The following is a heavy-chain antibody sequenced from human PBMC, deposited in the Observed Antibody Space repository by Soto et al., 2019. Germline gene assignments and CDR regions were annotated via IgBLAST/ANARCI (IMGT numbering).Heavy chain of an antibody. V-gene: IGHV4-59*08. CDR3: ARPPPV. J-gene: IGHJ6*04. CDR1: GGSISGYY. CDR2: IYNSET. Sequence: SSETLSLTCTVSGGSISGYYWSWIRQPPGKGLEWIGYIYNSETNYNPSLRSRLTISADTSKNQFSLELRSMTAADTAVYYCARPPPVWGKGPTLTVSS.